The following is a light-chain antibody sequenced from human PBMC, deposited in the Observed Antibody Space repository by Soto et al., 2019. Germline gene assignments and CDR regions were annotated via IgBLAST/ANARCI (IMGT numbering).Light chain of an antibody. J-gene: IGKJ1*01. CDR2: DAS. CDR1: ERIGTY. V-gene: IGKV3-11*01. CDR3: QHRSNSPPMWT. Sequence: EIVLTQSPATLSLSPGDRATLSCRASERIGTYLAWYQQKSGQAPRLLIYDASNRATGVPARFSGTGSGTDFTLTISGVEAEDFAFYSCQHRSNSPPMWTFGQGTKVEIK.